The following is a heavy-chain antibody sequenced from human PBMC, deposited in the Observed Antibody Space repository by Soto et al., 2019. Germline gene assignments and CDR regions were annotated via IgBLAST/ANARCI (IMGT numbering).Heavy chain of an antibody. CDR1: GLTFNTYD. J-gene: IGHJ5*02. Sequence: EVQLVESGVGLVKPGGSLRLSCAASGLTFNTYDMNWVRQAPGKGLEWVSSITTSSAYIYYADSLKGRITISRDNAKNSLFLQMNSLRADDTAVYYCVRSGTARLLRHSWFDTWGQGTLVTVSS. V-gene: IGHV3-21*01. CDR2: ITTSSAYI. CDR3: VRSGTARLLRHSWFDT. D-gene: IGHD2-21*01.